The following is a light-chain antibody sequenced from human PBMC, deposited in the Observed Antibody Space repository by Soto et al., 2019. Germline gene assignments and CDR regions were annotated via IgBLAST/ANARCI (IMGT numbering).Light chain of an antibody. J-gene: IGLJ2*01. V-gene: IGLV2-14*01. CDR3: SSYTSTITVL. CDR1: SSDVGASKY. Sequence: QSALTQPASVSGSPGHSITISCTGTSSDVGASKYVSWYQQHPGKAPKLMIYEVSNRPSGVSNRFSGSKSGNTASLTISGLQAEDEADYYCSSYTSTITVLFGGGTKLTVL. CDR2: EVS.